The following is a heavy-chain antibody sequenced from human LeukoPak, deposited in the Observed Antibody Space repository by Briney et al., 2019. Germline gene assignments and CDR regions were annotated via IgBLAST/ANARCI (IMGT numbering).Heavy chain of an antibody. CDR2: IYTSGST. CDR3: ARENSGYDCMDV. D-gene: IGHD5-12*01. Sequence: PSETLSLTCTVSGGSISSGSYYWSWIRQPAGKGLEWIGRIYTSGSTNYNHSLKSRVTISVDTSKNQFSLKLSSVTAADTAVYYCARENSGYDCMDVWGKGTTVTISS. J-gene: IGHJ6*03. CDR1: GGSISSGSYY. V-gene: IGHV4-61*02.